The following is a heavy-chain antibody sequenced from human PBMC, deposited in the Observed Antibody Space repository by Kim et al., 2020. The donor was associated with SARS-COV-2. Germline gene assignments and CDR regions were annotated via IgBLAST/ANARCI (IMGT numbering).Heavy chain of an antibody. CDR3: ARVRGYSGYAAENYFDY. Sequence: ASVKVSCKASGYTFTTYAMHWVRQAPGQGLEWMGRIDAGNDNTKYSQKFQGRVTITRDTSASTVYMDLSSLRSEDTAVYYCARVRGYSGYAAENYFDYWGQGTLVTVSS. V-gene: IGHV1-3*01. CDR1: GYTFTTYA. J-gene: IGHJ4*02. D-gene: IGHD5-12*01. CDR2: IDAGNDNT.